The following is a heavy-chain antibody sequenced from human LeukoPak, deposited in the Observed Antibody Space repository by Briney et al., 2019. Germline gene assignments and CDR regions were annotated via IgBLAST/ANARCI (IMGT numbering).Heavy chain of an antibody. J-gene: IGHJ4*02. CDR2: ISISGTTT. Sequence: PGGSLRLSCAVSGFTFSDYYMSWVRQAPGKGLEWVSYISISGTTTNYADSVKGRFTISRDDARNSLYLQMNSLRAEDTAVYYCAKDILAAGLFFDYWGQGTLVTVSS. CDR1: GFTFSDYY. D-gene: IGHD6-13*01. CDR3: AKDILAAGLFFDY. V-gene: IGHV3-11*01.